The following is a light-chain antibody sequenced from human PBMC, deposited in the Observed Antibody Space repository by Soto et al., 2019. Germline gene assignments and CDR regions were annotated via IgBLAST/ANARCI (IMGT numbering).Light chain of an antibody. V-gene: IGKV1-39*01. Sequence: DIQMTQSPSSLSASVGDRVTITCRASQSISTYLHWYQQKPGKAPRVLISSASTLQSGVPSRFSGSGSGTEFTFTISSLQPEDFATYYCQQSYSNVMYTFGQGTKVDIK. CDR2: SAS. CDR1: QSISTY. CDR3: QQSYSNVMYT. J-gene: IGKJ2*01.